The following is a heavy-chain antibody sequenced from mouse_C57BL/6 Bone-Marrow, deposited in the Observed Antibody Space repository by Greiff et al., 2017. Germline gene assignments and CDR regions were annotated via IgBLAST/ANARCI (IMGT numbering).Heavy chain of an antibody. J-gene: IGHJ3*01. V-gene: IGHV1-80*01. CDR3: ARSPYDYDGTSWFAY. CDR1: GYAFSSYW. CDR2: IYPGDGDT. D-gene: IGHD2-4*01. Sequence: VQGVESGAELVKPGASVKISCKASGYAFSSYWMNWVKQRPGKGLEWIGQIYPGDGDTNYNGKFKGKATLTADKSSSTAYMQLSSLTSEDSAVYFCARSPYDYDGTSWFAYWGQGTLVTVSA.